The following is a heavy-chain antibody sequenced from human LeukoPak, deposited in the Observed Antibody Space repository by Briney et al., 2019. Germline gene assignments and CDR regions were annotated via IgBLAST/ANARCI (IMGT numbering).Heavy chain of an antibody. Sequence: GASVKVSCKASGYTFTSYGISWVRQAPGQGLEWMGLINPTGGSTGYAQKFQGRVTMTRYMSTSTDYMELSSLRSEDTAIYYCARDNSVGDNAWWFDPWGQGTLVTVSS. CDR3: ARDNSVGDNAWWFDP. D-gene: IGHD1-26*01. CDR1: GYTFTSYG. V-gene: IGHV1-46*01. J-gene: IGHJ5*02. CDR2: INPTGGST.